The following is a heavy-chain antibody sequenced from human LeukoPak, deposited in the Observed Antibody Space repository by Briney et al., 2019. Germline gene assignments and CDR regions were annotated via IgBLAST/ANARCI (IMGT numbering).Heavy chain of an antibody. CDR3: ATANRDDFDY. Sequence: GGSLRLSCAASGFTFSDYYMSWIRQAPGMGLEWVSYISSSGSTIYYADSAKGRFTISRDNAKNSLYLQMNSLRAEDTAVYYCATANRDDFDYWGQGTLVTVSS. V-gene: IGHV3-11*04. CDR2: ISSSGSTI. CDR1: GFTFSDYY. J-gene: IGHJ4*02. D-gene: IGHD5-24*01.